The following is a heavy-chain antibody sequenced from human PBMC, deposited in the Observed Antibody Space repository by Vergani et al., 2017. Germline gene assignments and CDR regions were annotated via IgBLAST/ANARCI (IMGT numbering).Heavy chain of an antibody. CDR1: GGSINTGAYY. J-gene: IGHJ3*01. CDR2: VYTSGMT. V-gene: IGHV4-61*02. CDR3: ARHRGWNVFADFDL. D-gene: IGHD1-1*01. Sequence: QVQLQESGPRLVRPSQTLSLTCTVSGGSINTGAYYWSWIRQPAGKGLEWIGRVYTSGMTNYNPSLKSRIIISLDTSKNQFSLKVNSVTAADTAKYYCARHRGWNVFADFDLWGPGTMVTVSS.